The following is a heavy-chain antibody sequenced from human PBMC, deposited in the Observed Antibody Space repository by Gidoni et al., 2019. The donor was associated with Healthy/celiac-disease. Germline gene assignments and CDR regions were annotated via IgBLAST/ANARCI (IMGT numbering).Heavy chain of an antibody. D-gene: IGHD3-9*01. CDR2: ISWNSGSI. J-gene: IGHJ3*02. V-gene: IGHV3-9*01. CDR1: GFTFDDYA. CDR3: AKDIGNFAAGAFDI. Sequence: EVQLVESGGGLVQPGRSLRLSCAASGFTFDDYAMHWVRQAPGKGLEWVSGISWNSGSIGYADSVKGRFTISRDNAKNSLYLQMNSLRAEDTALYYCAKDIGNFAAGAFDIWGQGTMVTVSS.